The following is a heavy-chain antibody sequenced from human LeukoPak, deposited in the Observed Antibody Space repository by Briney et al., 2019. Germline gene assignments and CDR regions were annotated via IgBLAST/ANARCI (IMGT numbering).Heavy chain of an antibody. J-gene: IGHJ4*02. D-gene: IGHD5-24*01. CDR2: INQDGSEK. Sequence: GGSLRLSCSASGFTFSDYWMMWVRQAPGKGLECVANINQDGSEKSSVDSVKGRFTISRDNAKNSLYLQMNSLRVDDTAAYYCAKTARLANPNYGDYFDYWGRGTLVTVSS. CDR1: GFTFSDYW. V-gene: IGHV3-7*03. CDR3: AKTARLANPNYGDYFDY.